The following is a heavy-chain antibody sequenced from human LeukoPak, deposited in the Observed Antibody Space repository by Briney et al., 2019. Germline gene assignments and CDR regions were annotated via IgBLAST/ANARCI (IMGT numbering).Heavy chain of an antibody. CDR2: ISWNSGSI. Sequence: GGSLRLSCAASGFTFDDYAVHWVRQAPGKGLEGVSGISWNSGSIGYADSVKGRFTTSRDNAKNSLYLQMNSLRAEDMALYYCAKASYEGAFDIWGQGTMVTVSS. D-gene: IGHD5-12*01. CDR1: GFTFDDYA. J-gene: IGHJ3*02. CDR3: AKASYEGAFDI. V-gene: IGHV3-9*03.